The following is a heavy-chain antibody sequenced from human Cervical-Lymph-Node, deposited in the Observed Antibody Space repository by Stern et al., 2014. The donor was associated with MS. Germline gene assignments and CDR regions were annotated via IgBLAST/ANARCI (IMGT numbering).Heavy chain of an antibody. V-gene: IGHV5-51*01. CDR3: ARKDSSGYYSQIDN. Sequence: VQLVESGAEVKKPGDSLKISCKGSGYIFANYWIGWVRQMPGKGLEWTGIIYPGDSETRYNPSFHGQVPISADKSISTAYLQWSSLRESDTAIYYCARKDSSGYYSQIDNWGQGTLVTVSS. CDR2: IYPGDSET. D-gene: IGHD3-22*01. CDR1: GYIFANYW. J-gene: IGHJ4*02.